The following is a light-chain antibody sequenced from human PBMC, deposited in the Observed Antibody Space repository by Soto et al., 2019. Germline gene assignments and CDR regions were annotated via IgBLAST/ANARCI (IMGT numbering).Light chain of an antibody. Sequence: DIVMTQSPLSLPVTPGEPASISCRSSQSLLHSNGYNYLDWYLQKPGQSPQLLIYLGSSRASGVPDRFSGSGSGTDFTLKISRVEAEDVGVYYCMQALQTPWTFGQGTKGEIK. CDR1: QSLLHSNGYNY. CDR2: LGS. V-gene: IGKV2-28*01. CDR3: MQALQTPWT. J-gene: IGKJ1*01.